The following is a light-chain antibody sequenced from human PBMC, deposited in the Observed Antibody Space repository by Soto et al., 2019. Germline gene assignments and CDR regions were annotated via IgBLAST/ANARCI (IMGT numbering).Light chain of an antibody. CDR1: QRLVHSDGITY. V-gene: IGKV2-24*01. J-gene: IGKJ1*01. CDR3: MQASQLRA. CDR2: AVS. Sequence: TLGQPVSISCPYIQRLVHSDGITYLSWLHQRPGQPPRLLIYAVSNRFAGVPDRFTGSGAGTDFTLRISSVEAEDVGVYYCMQASQLRAFGQGTKVDI.